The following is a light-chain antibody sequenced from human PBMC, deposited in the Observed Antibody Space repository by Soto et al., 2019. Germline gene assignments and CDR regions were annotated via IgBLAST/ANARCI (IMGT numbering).Light chain of an antibody. CDR1: EGVRSN. V-gene: IGKV3-20*01. J-gene: IGKJ1*01. Sequence: EVMMTQSPATLSVSPGERATLSCRASEGVRSNLAWYQQKPGQAPRPLISGTFSRATGIPDRFSGSGSGTDFTLTISRLEPEDFAVYYCQQYGSSPRWTFSQGTKVDIK. CDR2: GTF. CDR3: QQYGSSPRWT.